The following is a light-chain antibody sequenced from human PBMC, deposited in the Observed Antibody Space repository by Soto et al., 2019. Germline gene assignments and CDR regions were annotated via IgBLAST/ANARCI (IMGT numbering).Light chain of an antibody. CDR1: QGLSSA. V-gene: IGKV1-13*02. Sequence: AIQLTQSPSSLSASVGDRVTITCRASQGLSSALAWYQQKPGKAPRLLIYDASSLESRVPSRFSGSGSGTDFTLTISSLQPEDLAAYYCQQYNSYTLTFGGGTKVESK. CDR3: QQYNSYTLT. J-gene: IGKJ4*01. CDR2: DAS.